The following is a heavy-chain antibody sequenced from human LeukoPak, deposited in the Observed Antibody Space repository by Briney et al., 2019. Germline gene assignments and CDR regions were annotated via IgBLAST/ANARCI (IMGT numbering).Heavy chain of an antibody. D-gene: IGHD3-22*01. CDR1: GGSFSGYY. J-gene: IGHJ5*02. Sequence: SETLSLTCAVYGGSFSGYYWSWLRQPPGKGLEWIGEINHSGSTNYNPSLKSRVTISVDTSKNQFSLKLSSVTAADTAVYYCARVRATMITRWFDPWGQGTLVTVSS. V-gene: IGHV4-34*01. CDR2: INHSGST. CDR3: ARVRATMITRWFDP.